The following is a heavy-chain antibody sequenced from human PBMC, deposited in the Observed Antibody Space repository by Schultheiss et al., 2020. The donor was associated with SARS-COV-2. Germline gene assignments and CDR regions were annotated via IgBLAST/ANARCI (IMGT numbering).Heavy chain of an antibody. CDR3: ARVTSSTVTTDY. J-gene: IGHJ4*02. CDR2: IYYSGST. Sequence: SETLSLTCTVSGGSFTTYYWNWIRQPPGKGLEWIGFIYYSGSTNYNPSLRSRVTISVDTSKNQFSLKLSSVTAADTAVYYCARVTSSTVTTDYWGQGTLVTVSS. CDR1: GGSFTTYY. D-gene: IGHD4-17*01. V-gene: IGHV4-59*01.